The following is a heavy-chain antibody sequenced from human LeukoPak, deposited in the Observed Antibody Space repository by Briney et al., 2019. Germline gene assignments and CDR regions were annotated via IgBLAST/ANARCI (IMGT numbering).Heavy chain of an antibody. CDR3: AKGASSSGWRYGAYFQH. J-gene: IGHJ1*01. CDR2: ISGSGGST. CDR1: GFTFSSYA. D-gene: IGHD6-19*01. V-gene: IGHV3-23*01. Sequence: GGSLRLSCAASGFTFSSYAMGWVRQAPGKGLEWVSAISGSGGSTYYADSVKGRFTISRDNSKNTLYLQMNSLRAEDTAVYYCAKGASSSGWRYGAYFQHWGQGTLVTVSS.